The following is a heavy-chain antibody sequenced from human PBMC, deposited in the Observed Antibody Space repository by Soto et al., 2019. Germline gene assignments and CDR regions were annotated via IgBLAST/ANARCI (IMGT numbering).Heavy chain of an antibody. V-gene: IGHV4-34*01. D-gene: IGHD3-10*01. CDR3: ARDRVGGEYLLNYYYYGMDV. CDR1: GGSFSGYY. Sequence: QVQLQQWGAGLLRPSETLSLTCAVHGGSFSGYYWTWIRQPPGKGLEWIGDINHSGSTNYNSSLKSRVTISGYTSKNQLSLELRAVNAPDTAGYYCARDRVGGEYLLNYYYYGMDVWGQGTTVIVSS. CDR2: INHSGST. J-gene: IGHJ6*02.